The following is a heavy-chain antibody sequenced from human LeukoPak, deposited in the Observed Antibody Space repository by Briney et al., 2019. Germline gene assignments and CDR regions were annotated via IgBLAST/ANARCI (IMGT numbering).Heavy chain of an antibody. CDR3: ARRHLSADYDFWSGXNFDY. Sequence: SETLSLTCTVSGGSISSSSYYWGWIRQPPGKGLEWIGSIYYSGSTYYNPSLKSRVTISVDTSKNQFSLKLSSVTAADTAVYYCARRHLSADYDFWSGXNFDYWXXXTLVTVSX. D-gene: IGHD3-3*01. CDR1: GGSISSSSYY. CDR2: IYYSGST. J-gene: IGHJ4*01. V-gene: IGHV4-39*07.